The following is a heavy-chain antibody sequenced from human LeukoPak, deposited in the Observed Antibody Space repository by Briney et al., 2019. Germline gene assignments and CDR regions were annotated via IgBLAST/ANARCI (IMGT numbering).Heavy chain of an antibody. CDR2: IKTDGSET. CDR1: GFYFRDHW. Sequence: GGSLRLSCAASGFYFRDHWMDWVRQAPGKELEWVGHIKTDGSETYYLDSLKGRISISRDNTNNALYLQMNSLRVEDTAIYYCVKNDGWFHLAQWGQGTLVTVSS. CDR3: VKNDGWFHLAQ. J-gene: IGHJ4*02. D-gene: IGHD6-19*01. V-gene: IGHV3-7*03.